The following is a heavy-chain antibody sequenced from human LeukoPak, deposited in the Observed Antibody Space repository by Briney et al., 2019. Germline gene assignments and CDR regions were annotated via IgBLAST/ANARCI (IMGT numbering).Heavy chain of an antibody. CDR3: AKDGYGSGSYYTLNFDY. Sequence: PGGSLRLSCAASGFTFISYAMSWVRQAPGKGLEWVSTIGGSGVSTYFADSVKGRFTISRDNSKNTLYLQMNSLRAEDTAVYYCAKDGYGSGSYYTLNFDYWGQGTLVTVSS. J-gene: IGHJ4*02. D-gene: IGHD3-10*01. CDR1: GFTFISYA. V-gene: IGHV3-23*01. CDR2: IGGSGVST.